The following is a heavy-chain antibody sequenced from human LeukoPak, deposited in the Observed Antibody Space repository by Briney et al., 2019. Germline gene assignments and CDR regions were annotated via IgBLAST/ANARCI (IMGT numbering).Heavy chain of an antibody. CDR3: ARVGGRYSPIGY. D-gene: IGHD5-18*01. J-gene: IGHJ4*02. V-gene: IGHV3-7*01. CDR1: GFTFSSYW. CDR2: IKQDGSEK. Sequence: AESLRLSCAASGFTFSSYWMSWVRQAPGKGLEWVASIKQDGSEKYYVDSVKGRFTISRDNAKNSLYLQMNSLRAEDTAVYYCARVGGRYSPIGYWGQGTLVTVSS.